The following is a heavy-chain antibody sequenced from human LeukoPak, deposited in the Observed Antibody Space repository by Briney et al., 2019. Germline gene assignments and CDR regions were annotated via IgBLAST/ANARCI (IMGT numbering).Heavy chain of an antibody. V-gene: IGHV1-2*06. CDR3: ARELPFGDKKMATIKNRWFDP. Sequence: ASVKVSCKASGYTFTGYYMHWVRQAPGQGLEWMGRINPNSGGTNYAQKSQGRVTMTRDTSISTAYMELSRLRSDDTAVYYCARELPFGDKKMATIKNRWFDPWGQGTLVTVSS. CDR1: GYTFTGYY. D-gene: IGHD5-24*01. CDR2: INPNSGGT. J-gene: IGHJ5*02.